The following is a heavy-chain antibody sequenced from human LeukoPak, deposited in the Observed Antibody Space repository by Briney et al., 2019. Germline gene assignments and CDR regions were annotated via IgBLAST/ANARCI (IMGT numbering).Heavy chain of an antibody. CDR2: IYHSGST. CDR3: ARVKWELPEVQRGYYFDY. CDR1: GYSISSGYY. D-gene: IGHD1-26*01. V-gene: IGHV4-38-2*02. Sequence: SETLSLTCTVSGYSISSGYYWGWIRQPPGKGLEWIGSIYHSGSTYYNPSLKSRVTISVDTSKNQFSLKLSSVTAADTAVYYCARVKWELPEVQRGYYFDYWGQGTLVTVSS. J-gene: IGHJ4*02.